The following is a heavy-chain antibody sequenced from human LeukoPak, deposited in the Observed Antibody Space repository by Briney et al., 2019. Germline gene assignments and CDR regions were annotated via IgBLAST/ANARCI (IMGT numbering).Heavy chain of an antibody. V-gene: IGHV3-53*01. D-gene: IGHD4/OR15-4a*01. CDR2: IYSDNT. CDR1: GFTVSTNS. CDR3: ARRAGAYSHPYDY. J-gene: IGHJ4*02. Sequence: PGGSLRLSCTVSGFTVSTNSMSWVAKAQGKGLEWVSFIYSDNTHYSDSVKGRFTISRDNSKNTLYLQMNSLRAEDTAVYYCARRAGAYSHPYDYWGQGTLVTVSS.